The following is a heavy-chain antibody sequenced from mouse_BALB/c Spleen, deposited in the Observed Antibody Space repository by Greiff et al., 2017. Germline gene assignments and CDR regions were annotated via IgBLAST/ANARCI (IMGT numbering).Heavy chain of an antibody. CDR2: IYPGSGST. V-gene: IGHV1S22*01. D-gene: IGHD2-4*01. J-gene: IGHJ3*01. Sequence: LQQPGSELVRPGASVKLSCKASGYTFTSYWMHWVKQRPGQGLEWIGNIYPGSGSTNYDEKFKSKATLTVDTSSSTAYMQLSSLTSEDSAVYFCTRDYDHAFAYWGQGTLVTVSA. CDR3: TRDYDHAFAY. CDR1: GYTFTSYW.